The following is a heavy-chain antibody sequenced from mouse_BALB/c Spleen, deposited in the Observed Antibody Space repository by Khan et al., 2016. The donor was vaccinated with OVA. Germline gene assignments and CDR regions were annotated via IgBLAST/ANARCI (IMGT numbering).Heavy chain of an antibody. V-gene: IGHV2-6-1*01. J-gene: IGHJ4*01. D-gene: IGHD2-10*01. CDR3: AGQPYYPYYALDY. CDR1: GFSLTSYG. Sequence: QVQLKESGPGLVAPSQSLSITCTISGFSLTSYGIHWVRQPPGKGLEWLVVIWSDGSTTYNSTLKSRLSITKDNPKSQVFLKMNSLQTDNTAMYYCAGQPYYPYYALDYWGQGTSVTVSS. CDR2: IWSDGST.